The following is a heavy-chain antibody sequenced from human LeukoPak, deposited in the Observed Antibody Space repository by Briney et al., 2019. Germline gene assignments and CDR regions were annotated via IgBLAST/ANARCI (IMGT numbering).Heavy chain of an antibody. D-gene: IGHD6-13*01. CDR3: ARAGGAAEWETHYYYYYMDV. CDR2: IKQDGSEK. Sequence: GGSLRLSCAASGFTFSSYWMSWVRQAPGKGLEWVANIKQDGSEKYYVDSVKGRFTISRDNAKNSLYLQMNSLRAEDTAVYYCARAGGAAEWETHYYYYYMDVWGKGTTVTVSS. V-gene: IGHV3-7*01. J-gene: IGHJ6*03. CDR1: GFTFSSYW.